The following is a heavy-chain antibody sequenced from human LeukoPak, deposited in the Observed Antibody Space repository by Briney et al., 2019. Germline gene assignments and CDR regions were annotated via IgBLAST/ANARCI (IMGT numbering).Heavy chain of an antibody. Sequence: GSLRPFCSTFGFTFSSYGISWVRQAPGKGLGLVSGFSGSGGSTYYADSVKGRFTISRDNSKNTLYLQMNSLRAEDTAVYYCAKEWYGWFGELPVLGYWGQGTLVTVSS. D-gene: IGHD3-10*01. CDR1: GFTFSSYG. V-gene: IGHV3-23*01. J-gene: IGHJ4*02. CDR2: FSGSGGST. CDR3: AKEWYGWFGELPVLGY.